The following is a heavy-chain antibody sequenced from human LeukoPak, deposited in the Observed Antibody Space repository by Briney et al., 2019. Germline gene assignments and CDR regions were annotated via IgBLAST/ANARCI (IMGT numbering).Heavy chain of an antibody. D-gene: IGHD3-22*01. V-gene: IGHV3-11*04. J-gene: IGHJ6*03. CDR3: ARVKNGFDGNGYPYYYYYMDV. CDR1: GFTFSDYY. CDR2: ISTSGTTT. Sequence: GGSLRLSCAASGFTFSDYYMSWIRQAPGKGLEWVSYISTSGTTTYYGDSVKGRFTISRDNAKNSLYLQMNNLRAEDTAVYYCARVKNGFDGNGYPYYYYYMDVWGRGTTVTVFS.